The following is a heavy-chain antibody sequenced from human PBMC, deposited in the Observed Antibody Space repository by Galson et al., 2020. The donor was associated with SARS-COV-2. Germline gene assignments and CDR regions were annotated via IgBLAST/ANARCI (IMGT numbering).Heavy chain of an antibody. D-gene: IGHD3-3*01. V-gene: IGHV4-61*02. CDR1: GGSISSGNYY. J-gene: IGHJ6*02. CDR3: ARGNSPCVTIFGRDDGPCGMDV. Sequence: SETLSLTCTVSGGSISSGNYYWSWIRQPAGKGLEWIGRIYKSGNTNYNPSLWSQVTISVETSKNQFSLKLRTVTAADPAVYYCARGNSPCVTIFGRDDGPCGMDVWGRGTAVTVAS. CDR2: IYKSGNT.